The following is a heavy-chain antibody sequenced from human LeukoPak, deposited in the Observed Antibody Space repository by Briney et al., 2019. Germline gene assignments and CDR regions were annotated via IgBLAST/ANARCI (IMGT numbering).Heavy chain of an antibody. CDR1: GGSISSYY. J-gene: IGHJ5*02. CDR2: IYTSGST. Sequence: SETVSLTCTVSGGSISSYYWSWIRQPAGKGLEWIGRIYTSGSTNYNPSLKSRVTISVDKSKNQFSLKLSSVTAADTAVYYCARDRGGGDYDFWSGQGWFDPWGQGTLVTVSS. D-gene: IGHD3-3*01. V-gene: IGHV4-4*07. CDR3: ARDRGGGDYDFWSGQGWFDP.